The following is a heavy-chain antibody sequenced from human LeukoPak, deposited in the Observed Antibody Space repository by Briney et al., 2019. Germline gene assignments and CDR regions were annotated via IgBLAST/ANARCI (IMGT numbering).Heavy chain of an antibody. CDR3: ARGITIFGVVTHNWFDP. V-gene: IGHV1-8*03. D-gene: IGHD3-3*01. Sequence: ASVKVSCKASGYTFTSYDINWVRQATGQGLEWMGWMNPNSGNTGYAQKFQGRVTITRNTSISTAYMEPSSLRSEDTAVYYCARGITIFGVVTHNWFDPWGQGTLVTVSS. CDR1: GYTFTSYD. J-gene: IGHJ5*02. CDR2: MNPNSGNT.